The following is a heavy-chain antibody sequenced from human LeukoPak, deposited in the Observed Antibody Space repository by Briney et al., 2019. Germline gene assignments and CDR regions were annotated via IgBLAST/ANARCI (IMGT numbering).Heavy chain of an antibody. CDR1: GGSFSGYY. CDR2: INHSGST. V-gene: IGHV4-34*01. Sequence: SETLSLTCAVYGGSFSGYYWSWIRQPPGKGLEWIGEINHSGSTNYNPSLKSRVTILVDTSKNQFSLKLSSVTAADTAVYYCARVQMTTVTHFDYWGQGTLVTVSS. D-gene: IGHD4-11*01. J-gene: IGHJ4*02. CDR3: ARVQMTTVTHFDY.